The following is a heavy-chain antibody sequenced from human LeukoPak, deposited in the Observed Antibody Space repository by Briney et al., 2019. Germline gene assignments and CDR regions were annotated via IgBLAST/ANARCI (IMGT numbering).Heavy chain of an antibody. J-gene: IGHJ3*02. CDR3: AGFFYDNSGDAFDI. D-gene: IGHD3-22*01. CDR1: GYTFTSYG. V-gene: IGHV1-69*13. Sequence: SVKVSCKASGYTFTSYGISWVRQAPGQGLEWMGGIIPIYGSATYAQKFQGRVTITSDESTRTVYMELSSLRPEDSAVHYCAGFFYDNSGDAFDIWGQGTMVTVSS. CDR2: IIPIYGSA.